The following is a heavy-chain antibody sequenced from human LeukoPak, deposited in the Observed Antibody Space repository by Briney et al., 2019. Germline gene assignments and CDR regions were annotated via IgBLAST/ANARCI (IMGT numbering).Heavy chain of an antibody. CDR1: GYSISSGYY. J-gene: IGHJ4*02. CDR2: IYYSGST. V-gene: IGHV4-38-2*02. Sequence: SETLSLTCTVSGYSISSGYYWGWIRQPPGKGLEWIAYIYYSGSTNYNPSLKSRVTMSVDTSKNQFSLKLSSVTAADTAVYYCAREITMVRGVVNWGQGTLVTVSS. CDR3: AREITMVRGVVN. D-gene: IGHD3-10*01.